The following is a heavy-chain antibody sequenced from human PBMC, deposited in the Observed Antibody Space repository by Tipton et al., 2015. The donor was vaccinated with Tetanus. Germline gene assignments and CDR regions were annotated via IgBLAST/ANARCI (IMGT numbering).Heavy chain of an antibody. J-gene: IGHJ5*02. D-gene: IGHD6-19*01. CDR2: VYYNGNT. CDR1: GGSISSGTFY. V-gene: IGHV4-39*01. Sequence: TLSLICTVSGGSISSGTFYWDWIRQPPGKGLEWIGNVYYNGNTLQNPSLKGRVTLSLDKSKNQFSLKLTSVTAADTAVYYCAILPKHWLAPRGAPWGQGILVTVSS. CDR3: AILPKHWLAPRGAP.